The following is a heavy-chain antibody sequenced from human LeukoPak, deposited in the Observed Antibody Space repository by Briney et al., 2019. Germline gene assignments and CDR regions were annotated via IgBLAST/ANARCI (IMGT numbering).Heavy chain of an antibody. J-gene: IGHJ4*02. V-gene: IGHV1-8*01. D-gene: IGHD3-22*01. CDR3: ARDRSPRQYYDTSDYHGAAAY. CDR2: MNPNSGNT. Sequence: ASVKVSCKASGYTFTSYDINWVRQATGQGLEWMGWMNPNSGNTGYAQKFQGRVTMTRNTSISTAYMELSSLRSDDTAVYYCARDRSPRQYYDTSDYHGAAAYWGQGALVTVSS. CDR1: GYTFTSYD.